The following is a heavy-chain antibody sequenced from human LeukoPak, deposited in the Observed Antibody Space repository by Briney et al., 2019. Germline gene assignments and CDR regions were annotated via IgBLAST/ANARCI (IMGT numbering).Heavy chain of an antibody. D-gene: IGHD1-26*01. CDR2: INPNSGGT. V-gene: IGHV1-2*02. Sequence: GASVKVSCKASGYTFTGYYIHWVRQAPGQGLEWMGWINPNSGGTNYAQKFQGRVTMTGDTSISTAYMELSRLRSDDTAVYYCAREVSGTYCDYWGQGSLVTVSS. CDR3: AREVSGTYCDY. J-gene: IGHJ4*02. CDR1: GYTFTGYY.